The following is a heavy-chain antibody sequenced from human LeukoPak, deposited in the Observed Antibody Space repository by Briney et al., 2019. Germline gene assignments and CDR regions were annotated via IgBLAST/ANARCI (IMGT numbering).Heavy chain of an antibody. V-gene: IGHV4-34*01. CDR3: ARRRLGYYFDY. Sequence: SETLSLSCGVYGGSFSGYYWSWIRQPPGKGLEWIGEINPRGSTNYNPSLKSRVTLSADTSKNQFSLASNSVTAADTAVYYCARRRLGYYFDYWGQGTLVTVSS. CDR1: GGSFSGYY. CDR2: INPRGST. D-gene: IGHD5-24*01. J-gene: IGHJ4*02.